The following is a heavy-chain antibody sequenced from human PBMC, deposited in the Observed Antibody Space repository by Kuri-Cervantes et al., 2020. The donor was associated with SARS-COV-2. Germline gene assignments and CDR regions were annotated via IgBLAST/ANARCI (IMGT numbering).Heavy chain of an antibody. CDR2: ISSSGSTI. J-gene: IGHJ4*02. V-gene: IGHV3-48*03. Sequence: GGSLRLSCAASGFTFSSHEMNWVRQAPGKGLEWVSYISSSGSTIYYADSVKGRFTISRDNAKNSLYLQMNSLRAEDTAVYYCAPRGEGSGFDYWGQGTLVTVLL. CDR1: GFTFSSHE. CDR3: APRGEGSGFDY. D-gene: IGHD3-16*01.